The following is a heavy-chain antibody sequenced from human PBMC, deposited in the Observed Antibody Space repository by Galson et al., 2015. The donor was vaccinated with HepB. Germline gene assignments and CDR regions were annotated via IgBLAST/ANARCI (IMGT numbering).Heavy chain of an antibody. V-gene: IGHV4-34*01. CDR2: INHSGST. J-gene: IGHJ4*02. D-gene: IGHD5-12*01. Sequence: SETLSLTCAVYGGSFSGYYCSWIRQPPGKGLEWIGEINHSGSTNYNPSLKSRVTISVDTSKNQFSLKLSPVTAADTAEYYCARGWGYSGYVRRSWYYWGQGTLVTVSS. CDR3: ARGWGYSGYVRRSWYY. CDR1: GGSFSGYY.